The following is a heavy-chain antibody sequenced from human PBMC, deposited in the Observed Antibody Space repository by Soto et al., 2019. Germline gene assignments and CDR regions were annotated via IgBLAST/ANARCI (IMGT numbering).Heavy chain of an antibody. D-gene: IGHD6-6*01. CDR1: GYTFTSYY. V-gene: IGHV1-46*01. CDR2: INPSGGST. CDR3: AREPYSSSSYYYYGMDV. Sequence: ASVKVSCKASGYTFTSYYMHWVRQAPGQGLEWMGIINPSGGSTSYAQKFQGRVTMTRDTSTSTVYMELSSLRSEDTAVYYCAREPYSSSSYYYYGMDVWGQGTTVTVYS. J-gene: IGHJ6*02.